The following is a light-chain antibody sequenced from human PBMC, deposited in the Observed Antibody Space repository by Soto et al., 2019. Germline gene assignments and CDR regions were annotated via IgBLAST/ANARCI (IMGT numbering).Light chain of an antibody. J-gene: IGKJ1*01. Sequence: DIVMTQSPATLSMSPGQRATLSCRASQRISNKLAWYQQKPGQAPRLLIYGTSTRATGIPARFSGSGSGTDFTLTISRLEPEDFAVYYCQQYRSLGTFGQVSMVDI. CDR3: QQYRSLGT. CDR2: GTS. CDR1: QRISNK. V-gene: IGKV3-15*01.